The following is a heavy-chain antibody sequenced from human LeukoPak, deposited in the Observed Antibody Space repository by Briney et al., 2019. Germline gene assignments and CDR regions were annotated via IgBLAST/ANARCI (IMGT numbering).Heavy chain of an antibody. D-gene: IGHD4-17*01. Sequence: PGGSLRLSCAASGFTFDYYAMHWVRQAPGKGLEWVSGISCNRDADSVKGRFTISRDNSKNTLYLQMNSLRAEDTAVYYCASGDYLDYWGQGTLVTVSS. CDR2: ISCNR. J-gene: IGHJ4*02. CDR3: ASGDYLDY. V-gene: IGHV3-9*01. CDR1: GFTFDYYA.